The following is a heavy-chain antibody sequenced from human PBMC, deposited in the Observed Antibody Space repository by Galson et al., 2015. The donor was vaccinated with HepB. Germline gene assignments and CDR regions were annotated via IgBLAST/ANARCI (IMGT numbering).Heavy chain of an antibody. J-gene: IGHJ3*01. V-gene: IGHV3-33*01. CDR3: ARGSTEAFDV. CDR2: IWYDGSDK. CDR1: GFIFSSYG. Sequence: SLRLSCAASGFIFSSYGMHWVRQAPGKGLEWVALIWYDGSDKFYGDSVKGRFTISKDNSKNTLYLEMNNLRAEDTAIYYCARGSTEAFDVWGQGTMVTVSS. D-gene: IGHD2-2*01.